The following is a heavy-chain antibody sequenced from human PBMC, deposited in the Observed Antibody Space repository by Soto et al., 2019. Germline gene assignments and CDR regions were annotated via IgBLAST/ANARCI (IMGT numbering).Heavy chain of an antibody. D-gene: IGHD3-16*02. CDR2: ISSSSSYI. J-gene: IGHJ4*02. Sequence: GGSLRLSCAASGFTFSGYSMNWVRQAPGKGLEWVSSISSSSSYIYYADSVKGRFTISRDNAKNSLYLQMNSLRAEETAVYYCARDKDDYVWGSYRYPTPSVYWGQGTLVTVSS. V-gene: IGHV3-21*01. CDR1: GFTFSGYS. CDR3: ARDKDDYVWGSYRYPTPSVY.